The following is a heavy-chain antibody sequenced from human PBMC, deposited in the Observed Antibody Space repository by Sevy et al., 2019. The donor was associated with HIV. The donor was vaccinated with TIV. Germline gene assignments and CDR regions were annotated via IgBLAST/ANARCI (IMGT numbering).Heavy chain of an antibody. CDR1: GFTLSNYA. CDR3: AKGSRKYYYDSSGYYGD. J-gene: IGHJ4*01. Sequence: GGSLRLSCVASGFTLSNYAMSWVRQAPGKGLEWVSILSASGGSTYHAESVKGRVTISRDNSKNTLDLEMNSLRGEDTAVYYCAKGSRKYYYDSSGYYGDWGQGTLVTVSS. D-gene: IGHD3-22*01. CDR2: LSASGGST. V-gene: IGHV3-23*01.